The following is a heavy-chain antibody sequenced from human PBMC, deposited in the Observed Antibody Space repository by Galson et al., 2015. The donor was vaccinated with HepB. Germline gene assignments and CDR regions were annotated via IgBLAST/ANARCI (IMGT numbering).Heavy chain of an antibody. CDR2: ISSSSSTI. D-gene: IGHD3-22*01. V-gene: IGHV3-48*04. CDR1: GFTFSSYS. Sequence: SLRLSCAASGFTFSSYSMNWVRQAPGKGLEWVSYISSSSSTIYYADSVKGRFTISRDNAKNSLYLQMNSLRAEDTAVYYCARVWRNYYDSSGYYYSYYFDVWGRGTLVAVSS. CDR3: ARVWRNYYDSSGYYYSYYFDV. J-gene: IGHJ2*01.